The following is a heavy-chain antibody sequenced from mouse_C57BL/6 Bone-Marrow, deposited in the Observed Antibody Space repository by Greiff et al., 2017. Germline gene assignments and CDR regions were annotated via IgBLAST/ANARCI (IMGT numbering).Heavy chain of an antibody. CDR3: ARGYGSRFAY. D-gene: IGHD1-1*01. CDR1: GYAFTNYL. V-gene: IGHV1-54*01. Sequence: VQLQQSGAELVRPGTSVKVSCKASGYAFTNYLIEWVKQRPGQGLEWIGVINPGSGGTNNNEKFKGKATLTADKSSSTAYMQLSSLTSEDSAVYFCARGYGSRFAYWGQGTLVTVSA. J-gene: IGHJ3*01. CDR2: INPGSGGT.